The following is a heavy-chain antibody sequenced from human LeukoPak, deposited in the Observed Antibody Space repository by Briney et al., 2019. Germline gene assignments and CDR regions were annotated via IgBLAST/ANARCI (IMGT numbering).Heavy chain of an antibody. J-gene: IGHJ5*02. Sequence: ASVKVSCKASGYTFTSYYMHWVRQAPGQGLEWMGIINPSGGSTNYAQKFQGRVTMTRDTSTNTVYMELSSLRSEDTAVYYCARGVHVRKYDSNDNCFEPWGQGTLVTVSS. CDR3: ARGVHVRKYDSNDNCFEP. D-gene: IGHD3-22*01. CDR1: GYTFTSYY. CDR2: INPSGGST. V-gene: IGHV1-46*01.